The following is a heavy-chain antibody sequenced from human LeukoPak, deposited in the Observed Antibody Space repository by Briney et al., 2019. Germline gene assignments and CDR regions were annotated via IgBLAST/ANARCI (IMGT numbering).Heavy chain of an antibody. J-gene: IGHJ6*02. CDR2: ISSSSSYI. CDR3: ARLYSGDYGYYYYGMDV. D-gene: IGHD4-17*01. CDR1: GFTVSSNY. V-gene: IGHV3-21*01. Sequence: GGSLRLSCAASGFTVSSNYMSWVRQAPGKGLGWVSSISSSSSYIYYADSVKGRFTISRDNAKNSLYLQMNSLRAEDTAVYYCARLYSGDYGYYYYGMDVWGQGTTLTVSS.